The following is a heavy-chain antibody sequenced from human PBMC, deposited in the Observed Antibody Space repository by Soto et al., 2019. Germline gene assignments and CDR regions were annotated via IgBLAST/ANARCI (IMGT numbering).Heavy chain of an antibody. CDR3: AKALGELSPESYDY. CDR2: ISYDGSEK. V-gene: IGHV3-30*18. Sequence: QVPLVESGGGVVQPGRSLRLSCAASGFTFSYYAMHWVRQAPGKGLEWVAVISYDGSEKYYADSVKGRFTISRDNSXNTLSLQMNSLRADDTAVYYCAKALGELSPESYDYWGQGALITVSS. D-gene: IGHD3-16*02. CDR1: GFTFSYYA. J-gene: IGHJ4*02.